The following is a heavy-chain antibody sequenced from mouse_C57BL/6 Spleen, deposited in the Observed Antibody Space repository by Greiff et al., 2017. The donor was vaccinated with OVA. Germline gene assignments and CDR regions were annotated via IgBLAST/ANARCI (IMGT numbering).Heavy chain of an antibody. CDR3: ARLHYGSSEGAMDY. D-gene: IGHD1-1*01. Sequence: VQLQESGPELVKPGASVKISCKASGYAFSSSWMNWVKQRPGKGLEWIGRIYPGDGDTNYNGKFKGKATLTADKSSSTAYMQLSSLTSEDSAVYFCARLHYGSSEGAMDYWGQGTSVTVSS. V-gene: IGHV1-82*01. CDR2: IYPGDGDT. J-gene: IGHJ4*01. CDR1: GYAFSSSW.